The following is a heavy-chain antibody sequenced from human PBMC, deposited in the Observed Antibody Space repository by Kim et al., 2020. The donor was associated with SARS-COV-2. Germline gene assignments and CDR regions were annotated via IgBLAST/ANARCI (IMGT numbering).Heavy chain of an antibody. CDR2: ISSSSSYI. D-gene: IGHD6-13*01. CDR1: GFTFSSYS. Sequence: GGSLRLSCAASGFTFSSYSMNWVRQAPGKGLECVSSISSSSSYIYYADSVKGRFTISRDNAKNSLYLQMNSLRAEDTAVYYCARGKAAAGTGLFDPWGQGTLVTVSS. CDR3: ARGKAAAGTGLFDP. J-gene: IGHJ5*02. V-gene: IGHV3-21*01.